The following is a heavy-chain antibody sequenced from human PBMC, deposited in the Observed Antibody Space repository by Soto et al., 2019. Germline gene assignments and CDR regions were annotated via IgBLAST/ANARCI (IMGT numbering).Heavy chain of an antibody. V-gene: IGHV4-59*08. D-gene: IGHD4-17*01. J-gene: IGHJ5*02. CDR1: GGSLSRYY. CDR3: ARHGERTIRSLNWFDP. CDR2: IYYRGST. Sequence: SETLSLTCTVSGGSLSRYYWSWIRQPPGKGMEWIGYIYYRGSTNYNPSLKSRVTISVDTSKNQLSLKLHSVTAADTAVYYCARHGERTIRSLNWFDPWGQGTLVTVSS.